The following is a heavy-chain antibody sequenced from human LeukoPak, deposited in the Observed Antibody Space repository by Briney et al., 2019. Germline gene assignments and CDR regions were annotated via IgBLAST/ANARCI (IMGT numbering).Heavy chain of an antibody. CDR3: AITADYGDYGDAFDI. Sequence: ASVKVSCKASGYTFTGYYMHWVRQAPGQGLEWMGRINPNGGGTNYAQKFQGRVTMTRDTSISTAYMELSRLRSDDTAVYYCAITADYGDYGDAFDIWGQGTMVTVSS. D-gene: IGHD4-17*01. CDR2: INPNGGGT. CDR1: GYTFTGYY. V-gene: IGHV1-2*06. J-gene: IGHJ3*02.